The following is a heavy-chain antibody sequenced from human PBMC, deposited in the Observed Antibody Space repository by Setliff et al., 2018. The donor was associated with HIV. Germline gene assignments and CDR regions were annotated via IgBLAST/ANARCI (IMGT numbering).Heavy chain of an antibody. J-gene: IGHJ2*01. CDR1: GGSISSSGHY. CDR2: ITYSGSR. Sequence: KPSETLSLTCNVSGGSISSSGHYWSWIRQHPDKGLEWMAYITYSGSRYYRPSLKSRLTISVGTSKNQFSLKLNSVTAADTAVYYCARGLVGGSDYWYFDLWGRGALVTVSS. D-gene: IGHD3-16*01. CDR3: ARGLVGGSDYWYFDL. V-gene: IGHV4-31*03.